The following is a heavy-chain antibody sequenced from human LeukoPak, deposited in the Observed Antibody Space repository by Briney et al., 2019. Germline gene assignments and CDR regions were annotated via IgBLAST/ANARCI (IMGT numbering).Heavy chain of an antibody. CDR3: AREGRPAAENTFYFYYGMDV. CDR2: LHHSGST. J-gene: IGHJ6*02. Sequence: SETLSLTCTVVGRSISGYYWNWIRQVPGKGLEWIGFLHHSGSTDYNPSLQSRVTISVDTSKNQSSLKLRSVTAADTAVYYCAREGRPAAENTFYFYYGMDVWGQGTAVTVSS. V-gene: IGHV4-59*01. CDR1: GRSISGYY. D-gene: IGHD6-13*01.